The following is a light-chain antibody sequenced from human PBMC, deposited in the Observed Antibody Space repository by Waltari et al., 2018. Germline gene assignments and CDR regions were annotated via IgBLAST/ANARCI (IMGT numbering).Light chain of an antibody. CDR2: WAS. Sequence: DIVMTQSPASLAVSLGERATLNCQSRQSVLYSSNNKNYLAWYQQKPGQPPKLLIYWASTRESGVPDRFSGSGSGTDFTLTISSLQAEDVAVYYCQQYYSTPYTFGQGTKLEIK. J-gene: IGKJ2*01. CDR3: QQYYSTPYT. V-gene: IGKV4-1*01. CDR1: QSVLYSSNNKNY.